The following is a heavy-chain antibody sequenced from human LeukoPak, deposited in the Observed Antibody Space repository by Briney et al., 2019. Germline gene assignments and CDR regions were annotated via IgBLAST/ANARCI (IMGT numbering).Heavy chain of an antibody. Sequence: GGSLGLSCAASGFTFSSYAMHWVRQAPGKGLEWVAVISYDGSNKYYADSVKGRFTISRDNSKNTLYLQMNSLRAEDTAVYYCARDAGYCSSTSCQYYYGMDVWGQGTTVTVSS. CDR2: ISYDGSNK. CDR3: ARDAGYCSSTSCQYYYGMDV. D-gene: IGHD2-2*01. J-gene: IGHJ6*02. CDR1: GFTFSSYA. V-gene: IGHV3-30-3*01.